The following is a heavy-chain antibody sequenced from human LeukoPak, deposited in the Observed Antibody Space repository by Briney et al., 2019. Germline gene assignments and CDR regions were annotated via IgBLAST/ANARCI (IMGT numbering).Heavy chain of an antibody. V-gene: IGHV1-69*13. Sequence: GALVKLSFKASGGTFSSYAIRWVRQAPGQGLEWMGGISPIFGTANYEQKFQGRATITADESTSTAYMELGSLRYEDTAVYYCARDQMHNVLRFLEWSGYYYYYMDVWGKGTTVTISS. CDR1: GGTFSSYA. CDR3: ARDQMHNVLRFLEWSGYYYYYMDV. J-gene: IGHJ6*03. CDR2: ISPIFGTA. D-gene: IGHD3-3*01.